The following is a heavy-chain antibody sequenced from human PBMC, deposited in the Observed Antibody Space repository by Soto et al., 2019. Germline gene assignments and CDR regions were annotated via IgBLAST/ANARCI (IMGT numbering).Heavy chain of an antibody. CDR3: ARLVRGRGNWFDP. CDR1: GGSFSGYY. J-gene: IGHJ5*02. V-gene: IGHV4-34*01. D-gene: IGHD3-10*02. CDR2: INHSGST. Sequence: QVQLQQWGAGLLKPSETLSLTCAVYGGSFSGYYWSWIRQPPGKGLEWIGEINHSGSTNYNPSLKSRVTISVDTSKNQFSLKLSSVTAADTAVYYCARLVRGRGNWFDPWGQGTLVTVSS.